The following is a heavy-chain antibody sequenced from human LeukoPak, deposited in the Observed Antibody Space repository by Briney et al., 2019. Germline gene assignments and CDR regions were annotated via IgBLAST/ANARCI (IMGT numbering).Heavy chain of an antibody. CDR2: INFSGTT. D-gene: IGHD2-2*01. J-gene: IGHJ3*02. V-gene: IGHV4-4*07. CDR1: GGSLSGSY. CDR3: AKLLLPASRGAFII. Sequence: PSETLSLTCSVSGGSLSGSYWSWIRQSAGERPEYIGRINFSGTTNYNPSLRSRVTLSMDTSKNQVSLDLSAVTAADTAVYYFAKLLLPASRGAFIIWGLGTLVTVSS.